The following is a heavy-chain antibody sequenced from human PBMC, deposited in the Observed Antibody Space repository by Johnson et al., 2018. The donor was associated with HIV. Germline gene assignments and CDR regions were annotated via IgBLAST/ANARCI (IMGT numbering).Heavy chain of an antibody. J-gene: IGHJ3*01. CDR1: GFTFSSYW. D-gene: IGHD3-22*01. CDR3: ARDLMDSSDYPPDAFDV. Sequence: VQLVESGGGLVQPGGSLRLSCAASGFTFSSYWMSWVRQAPGKGLEWVANIKQDGSEKYYVDSVKGRFPISRDNAKSSLYLQVSSLIADDTAMYFCARDLMDSSDYPPDAFDVWGQGTMVTVSS. V-gene: IGHV3-7*03. CDR2: IKQDGSEK.